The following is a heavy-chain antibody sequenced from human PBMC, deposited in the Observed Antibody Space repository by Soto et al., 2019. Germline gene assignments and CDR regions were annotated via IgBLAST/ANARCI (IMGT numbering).Heavy chain of an antibody. CDR2: INHSGST. CDR1: GGSFSGYY. CDR3: AILGYCSSTSCYGKWNWFDP. V-gene: IGHV4-34*01. Sequence: SETLSLTCAVYGGSFSGYYWSWIRQPPGKGLEWIGEINHSGSTNYNPSIKSRVTISVDTSKNQFSLKLSSVTAADTAVYYFAILGYCSSTSCYGKWNWFDPWGQGTLVTVSS. J-gene: IGHJ5*02. D-gene: IGHD2-2*01.